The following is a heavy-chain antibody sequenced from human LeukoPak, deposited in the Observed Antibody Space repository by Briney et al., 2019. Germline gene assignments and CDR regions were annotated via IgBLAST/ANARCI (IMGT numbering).Heavy chain of an antibody. CDR3: ARETPWELNGFDY. J-gene: IGHJ4*02. V-gene: IGHV3-30*03. Sequence: GGSLRLSCAASGFTFSSYGMHWVRQAPGKGLEWVAVISYDGSNKYYADSVKGRFTISRDNSKNTLYLQMNSLRAEDTAVYYCARETPWELNGFDYWGQGTLVTVSS. CDR1: GFTFSSYG. CDR2: ISYDGSNK. D-gene: IGHD1-26*01.